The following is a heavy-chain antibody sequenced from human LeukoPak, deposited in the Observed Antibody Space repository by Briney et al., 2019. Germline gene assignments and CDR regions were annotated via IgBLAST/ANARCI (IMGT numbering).Heavy chain of an antibody. Sequence: ASVKVSCKTSGYTFIKYYMHWVRQAPGQGLEWMGWINPNGGATNYAQKFRGRVTVTRDTSITTVYMDLTGLKSDDTAVYFCAGGSGGNAFDFWGQGTMVTVSS. J-gene: IGHJ3*01. V-gene: IGHV1-2*02. CDR3: AGGSGGNAFDF. CDR1: GYTFIKYY. D-gene: IGHD3-16*01. CDR2: INPNGGAT.